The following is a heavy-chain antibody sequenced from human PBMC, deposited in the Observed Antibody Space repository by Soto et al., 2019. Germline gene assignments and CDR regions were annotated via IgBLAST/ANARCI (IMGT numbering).Heavy chain of an antibody. CDR2: INPNSGGT. Sequence: ASVKVSCKASGYTFTGYYMHWVRQAPGQGLEWMGWINPNSGGTNYAQKFQGRVTMTRDTSISTAYMELSRLRSDDTAVYYCARGGNSGSYLEAFDIWGQGTMVTVSS. D-gene: IGHD1-26*01. J-gene: IGHJ3*02. CDR3: ARGGNSGSYLEAFDI. CDR1: GYTFTGYY. V-gene: IGHV1-2*02.